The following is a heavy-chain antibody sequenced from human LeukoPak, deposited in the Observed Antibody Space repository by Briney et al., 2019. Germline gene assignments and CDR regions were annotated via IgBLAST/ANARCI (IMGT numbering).Heavy chain of an antibody. J-gene: IGHJ6*03. Sequence: SQTLSLTCAVSGGSISSGGYSWSWIRQPPGKGLEWIGYIYHSGSTYYNPSLKSRVTISVDTSKNQFSLKLSSVTAADTAVYYCARDGLRVTIFGVVITYMDVWGKGTTVTVSS. CDR2: IYHSGST. CDR3: ARDGLRVTIFGVVITYMDV. CDR1: GGSISSGGYS. V-gene: IGHV4-30-2*01. D-gene: IGHD3-3*01.